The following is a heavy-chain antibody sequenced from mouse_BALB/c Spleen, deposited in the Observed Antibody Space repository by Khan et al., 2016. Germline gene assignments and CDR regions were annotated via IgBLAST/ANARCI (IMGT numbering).Heavy chain of an antibody. V-gene: IGHV1-61*01. Sequence: QVQLQQPGTELVRPGASVKLSCKASGYSFTRYWMNWVKQRPGQGIEWIGMIHPSDSESRLNQKFKDKATLTVDNSSSIAYMQRSSPTSEDSAVYYCTRSAYGNHPYYAMDYWCQGTSVTVSS. J-gene: IGHJ4*01. D-gene: IGHD2-1*01. CDR2: IHPSDSES. CDR3: TRSAYGNHPYYAMDY. CDR1: GYSFTRYW.